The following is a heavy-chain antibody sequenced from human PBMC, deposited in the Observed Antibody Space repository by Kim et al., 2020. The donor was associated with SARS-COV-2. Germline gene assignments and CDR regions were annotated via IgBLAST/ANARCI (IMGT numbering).Heavy chain of an antibody. CDR1: GGSISSSSYY. Sequence: SETLSLTCTVSGGSISSSSYYWGWIRQPPGKGLEWIGSIYYSGSTYYNPSLKSRVTISVDTSKNQFSLKLSSVTAADTAVYYCARGLGVSSSWSCDFDYWGQGTLVTVSS. V-gene: IGHV4-39*01. CDR3: ARGLGVSSSWSCDFDY. J-gene: IGHJ4*02. CDR2: IYYSGST. D-gene: IGHD6-13*01.